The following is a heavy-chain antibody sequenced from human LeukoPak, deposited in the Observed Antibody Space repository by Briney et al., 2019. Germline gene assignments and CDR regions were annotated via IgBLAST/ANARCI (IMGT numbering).Heavy chain of an antibody. CDR1: GFTFSYYN. CDR2: LSSSGSAF. Sequence: GGSLRLSCAASGFTFSYYNMNWVRQAPGKGLEWIAYLSSSGSAFSYADSVKGRFTIARDNAKNSVYLEMNSLRADDTAVYYCARSARLMKGVVEVTALDDWGQGTLVTVSS. CDR3: ARSARLMKGVVEVTALDD. J-gene: IGHJ4*02. V-gene: IGHV3-48*04. D-gene: IGHD3-3*01.